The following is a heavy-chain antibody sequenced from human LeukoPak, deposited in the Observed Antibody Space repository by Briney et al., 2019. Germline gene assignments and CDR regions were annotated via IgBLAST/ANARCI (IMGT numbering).Heavy chain of an antibody. Sequence: GGSLRLSCAASGFTVSSNDMSWVRQAPGKGLEWVSVIYSGGRTFYADSVRGRFTISRDNATNSLYLHMNSLRDEDTAVYYCARNEWADYWGQGTLVTVSS. V-gene: IGHV3-53*01. CDR2: IYSGGRT. J-gene: IGHJ4*02. D-gene: IGHD1-26*01. CDR3: ARNEWADY. CDR1: GFTVSSND.